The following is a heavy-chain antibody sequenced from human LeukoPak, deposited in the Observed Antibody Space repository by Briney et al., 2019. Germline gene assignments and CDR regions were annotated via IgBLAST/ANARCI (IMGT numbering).Heavy chain of an antibody. D-gene: IGHD3-10*01. Sequence: PSETLSLTCTVSGGSISSSSYYWGWIRQPPGKGLEWIGSIYYSGSTYYNPSLKSRVTISVDTSKNQFSLKLCSVTAADTAVYYCARHHRNYYGSGSPPRYFDYWGQGTLVTVSS. CDR1: GGSISSSSYY. J-gene: IGHJ4*02. CDR2: IYYSGST. V-gene: IGHV4-39*01. CDR3: ARHHRNYYGSGSPPRYFDY.